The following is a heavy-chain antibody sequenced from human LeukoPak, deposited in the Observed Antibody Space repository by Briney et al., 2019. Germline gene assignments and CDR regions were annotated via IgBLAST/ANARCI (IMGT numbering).Heavy chain of an antibody. CDR1: GFTFSSYG. CDR3: AKDPSSYDFWSGYYPLNWFDP. V-gene: IGHV3-30*02. J-gene: IGHJ5*02. Sequence: GGSLRLSCAASGFTFSSYGMHWVRQAPGKGLEWVAFIRYDGSHKYYADSVKGRFTISRDNSKNTLYLQMNSLRAEDTAVYYCAKDPSSYDFWSGYYPLNWFDPWGQEPWSPSPQ. D-gene: IGHD3-3*01. CDR2: IRYDGSHK.